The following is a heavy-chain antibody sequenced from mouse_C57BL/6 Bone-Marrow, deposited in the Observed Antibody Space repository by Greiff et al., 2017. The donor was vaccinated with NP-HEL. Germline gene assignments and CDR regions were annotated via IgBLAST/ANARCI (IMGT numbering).Heavy chain of an antibody. CDR1: GFNIKDDY. J-gene: IGHJ3*01. CDR3: TTPDGAWFAY. CDR2: IDPENGDT. V-gene: IGHV14-4*01. Sequence: LVESGAELVRPGASVKLSCTASGFNIKDDYMHWVKQRPEQGLEWIGWIDPENGDTEYASKFQGKATITADTSSNTAYLQLSSLTSEDTAVYYCTTPDGAWFAYWGQGTLVTVSA.